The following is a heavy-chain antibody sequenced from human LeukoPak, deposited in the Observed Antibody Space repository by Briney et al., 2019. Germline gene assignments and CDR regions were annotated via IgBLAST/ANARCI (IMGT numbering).Heavy chain of an antibody. CDR3: ARTWELRRVAFDI. J-gene: IGHJ3*02. D-gene: IGHD1-26*01. CDR1: GGSFSGYY. V-gene: IGHV4-34*01. Sequence: SETLSLTCAVYGGSFSGYYWSWIRQPPGKGLEWIGEINHSGSTNYNPSLKSRVTISVDTSKNHFSLNLRTVTAADTAVYYCARTWELRRVAFDIWGKGTMVTVSS. CDR2: INHSGST.